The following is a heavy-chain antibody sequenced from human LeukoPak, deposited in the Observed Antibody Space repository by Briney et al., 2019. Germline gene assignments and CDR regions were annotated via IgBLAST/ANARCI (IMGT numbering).Heavy chain of an antibody. CDR2: VYYNGNI. D-gene: IGHD4-17*01. CDR3: ARVVRTTVPDY. V-gene: IGHV4-59*01. Sequence: KPSETLSLTCTVPGGSISSSYWSWIRQPPGKGLEWIGYVYYNGNINYNPSLKSRVTISVDTSKNQFSLKLSAVTTADTAVYYCARVVRTTVPDYWGQGTLVTVSS. J-gene: IGHJ4*02. CDR1: GGSISSSY.